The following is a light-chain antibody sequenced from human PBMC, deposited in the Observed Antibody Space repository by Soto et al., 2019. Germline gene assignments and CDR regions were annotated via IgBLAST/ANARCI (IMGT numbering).Light chain of an antibody. CDR1: QSVSSSY. J-gene: IGKJ2*01. CDR2: GAS. Sequence: EIVLTQSPGTLSLSPGERATLSCRASQSVSSSYLAWYQQKPGQAPRPLIYGASSRATGIPDRFSGSGSGTDFTLTIRRLEPEDFAVYYCQQYGSSPYTFGQGTKVEIK. CDR3: QQYGSSPYT. V-gene: IGKV3-20*01.